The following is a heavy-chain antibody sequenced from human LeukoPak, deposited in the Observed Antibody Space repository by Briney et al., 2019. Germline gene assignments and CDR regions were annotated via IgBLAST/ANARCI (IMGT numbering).Heavy chain of an antibody. Sequence: GGSLRLSCAASGFTFSSYSMNWVRQAPGKGLEWVSSISSSSSYIYYADSVKGRFTISRDNSKNTLYLQMNSLRAEDTAVYYCAKDIVVVVAALDYWGQGTLVTVSS. CDR2: ISSSSSYI. D-gene: IGHD2-15*01. J-gene: IGHJ4*02. V-gene: IGHV3-21*04. CDR3: AKDIVVVVAALDY. CDR1: GFTFSSYS.